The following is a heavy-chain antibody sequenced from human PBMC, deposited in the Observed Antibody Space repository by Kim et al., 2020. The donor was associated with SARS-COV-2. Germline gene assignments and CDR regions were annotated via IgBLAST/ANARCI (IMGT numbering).Heavy chain of an antibody. V-gene: IGHV4-34*01. CDR3: ARGPDIVATSIRYFDL. CDR2: INHSGST. Sequence: SETLSLTCAVYVGSFSGYYWSWIRQPPGKGLEWIGEINHSGSTNYNPSLKSRVTISVDTSKNQFSLKVNSVTAADTAVYYCARGPDIVATSIRYFDLWGRGTLVTVSS. J-gene: IGHJ2*01. D-gene: IGHD5-12*01. CDR1: VGSFSGYY.